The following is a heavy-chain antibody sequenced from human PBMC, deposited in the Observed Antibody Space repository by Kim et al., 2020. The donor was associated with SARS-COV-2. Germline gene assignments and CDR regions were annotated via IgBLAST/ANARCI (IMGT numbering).Heavy chain of an antibody. Sequence: SETLSLTCTVSGGSISSSSYYWGWIRQPPGKGLEWIGSIYYSGSTYYNPSLKSRVTISVDTSKNQFSLKLSSVTAADTAVYYCARTTAQYEKRGYSYAFDYWGQGTLVTVSS. CDR2: IYYSGST. CDR3: ARTTAQYEKRGYSYAFDY. D-gene: IGHD5-18*01. V-gene: IGHV4-39*01. J-gene: IGHJ4*02. CDR1: GGSISSSSYY.